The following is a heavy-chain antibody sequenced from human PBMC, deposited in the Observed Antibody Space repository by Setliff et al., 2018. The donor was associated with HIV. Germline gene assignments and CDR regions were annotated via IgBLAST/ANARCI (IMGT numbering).Heavy chain of an antibody. D-gene: IGHD3-10*01. V-gene: IGHV4-59*01. CDR3: ARYRSGDTDISLDY. J-gene: IGHJ4*02. CDR1: GGSITNYY. CDR2: IRHTGST. Sequence: SLTCGVSGGSITNYYWGWIRQSPGKGLEWIGFIRHTGSTSYNPSLKSRVIISTDTRNHFSLNLYSITAADTAVYYCARYRSGDTDISLDYWGQGALVTVSS.